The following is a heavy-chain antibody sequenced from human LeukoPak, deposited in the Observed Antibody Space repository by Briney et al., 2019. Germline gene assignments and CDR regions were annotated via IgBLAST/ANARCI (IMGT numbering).Heavy chain of an antibody. J-gene: IGHJ6*03. V-gene: IGHV4-61*01. D-gene: IGHD3-22*01. CDR1: GGSISSGSYY. CDR2: IYYSGST. Sequence: PSETLSLTCTVSGGSISSGSYYWSWIRQPPGKGLEWIGYIYYSGSTNYNPSLKSRVTISVDTSKNQFSLKLSSVTAADTAVYYCASRSSYYDSSGYYSGYYYYYMDVWGKGTTVTVSS. CDR3: ASRSSYYDSSGYYSGYYYYYMDV.